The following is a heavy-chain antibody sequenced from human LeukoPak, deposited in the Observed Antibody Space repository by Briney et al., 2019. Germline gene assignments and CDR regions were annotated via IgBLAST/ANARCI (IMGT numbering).Heavy chain of an antibody. Sequence: GGSLRLSCAASGFTFSSYAMSWVRQAPGKGLEWVSAISGSGGSTYFADSVKGRFTISRDNSKNTLFLQMDSLRADDTAVYYCAKHSSSWHYFDYWGQGTLVTVSS. D-gene: IGHD6-13*01. CDR1: GFTFSSYA. CDR3: AKHSSSWHYFDY. J-gene: IGHJ4*02. V-gene: IGHV3-23*01. CDR2: ISGSGGST.